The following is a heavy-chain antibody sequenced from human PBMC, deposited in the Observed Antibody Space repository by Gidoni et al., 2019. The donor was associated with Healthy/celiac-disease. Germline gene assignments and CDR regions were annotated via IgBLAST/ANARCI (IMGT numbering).Heavy chain of an antibody. D-gene: IGHD3-10*01. V-gene: IGHV3-11*06. CDR2: ISSSSSYT. CDR3: ARDPKRITMVRGVIKRVAFDI. CDR1: GFTFSDYY. Sequence: QVQLVESGGGLVKPGGSLRLSCAASGFTFSDYYISWIRQAPGKGLEWVSYISSSSSYTNYADSVKGRFTISRDNAKNSLYLQMNSLRAEDTAVYYCARDPKRITMVRGVIKRVAFDIWGQGTMVTVSS. J-gene: IGHJ3*02.